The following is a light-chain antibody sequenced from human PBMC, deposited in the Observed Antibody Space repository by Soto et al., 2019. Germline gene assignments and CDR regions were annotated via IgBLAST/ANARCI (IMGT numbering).Light chain of an antibody. Sequence: QAVVTQPPSASGTPGQRVTISCSGSRSNIGSNYVYWYQQLPGTAPKLLIYMNNQRPSGVPDRFSGSKSDTSASLAISGLRSDDEADYYCAAWDDRLYVVLFGGGTKLTVL. CDR2: MNN. V-gene: IGLV1-47*01. CDR3: AAWDDRLYVVL. J-gene: IGLJ2*01. CDR1: RSNIGSNY.